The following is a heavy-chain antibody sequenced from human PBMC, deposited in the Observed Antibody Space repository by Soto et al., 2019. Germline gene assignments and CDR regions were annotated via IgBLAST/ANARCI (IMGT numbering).Heavy chain of an antibody. D-gene: IGHD2-2*01. CDR1: GGTFSSYA. V-gene: IGHV1-69*13. CDR3: ARGRSIVVVPAAFVDAFDI. Sequence: SVKVSCKASGGTFSSYAISWVRQAPGQGLEWMGGIIPIFGTANYAQKFQGRVTITADESTSTAYMELSSLRSEDTAVYYCARGRSIVVVPAAFVDAFDIWGQGTMVTVS. CDR2: IIPIFGTA. J-gene: IGHJ3*02.